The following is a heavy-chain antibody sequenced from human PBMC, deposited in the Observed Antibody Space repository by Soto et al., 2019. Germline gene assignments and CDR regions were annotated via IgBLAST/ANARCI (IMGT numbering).Heavy chain of an antibody. CDR3: ARGDYGDYRHDAFDI. V-gene: IGHV4-30-2*01. J-gene: IGHJ3*02. Sequence: SETLSLTCAVSGGSISSGGYSWSWIRQPPGKGLEWIGYIYHSGSTYYNPSLKSRVTISVDRSKNQFSLKLSSVTAADTAVYYCARGDYGDYRHDAFDIWGQGTMVTVSS. D-gene: IGHD4-17*01. CDR2: IYHSGST. CDR1: GGSISSGGYS.